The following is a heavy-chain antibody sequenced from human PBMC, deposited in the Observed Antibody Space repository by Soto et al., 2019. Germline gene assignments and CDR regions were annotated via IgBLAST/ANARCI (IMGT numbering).Heavy chain of an antibody. CDR3: ARTRDQYCSGGSCYYYYYMDV. V-gene: IGHV4-59*08. Sequence: SETLSLTCTVSGDSISSYYWSWIRQPPGRGLEWIGYIYYSGTTMYNPSLESRVTISVDTSKNQFSLSLSSVTAADTAVYYCARTRDQYCSGGSCYYYYYMDVWGKGTTVTISS. CDR2: IYYSGTT. D-gene: IGHD2-15*01. J-gene: IGHJ6*03. CDR1: GDSISSYY.